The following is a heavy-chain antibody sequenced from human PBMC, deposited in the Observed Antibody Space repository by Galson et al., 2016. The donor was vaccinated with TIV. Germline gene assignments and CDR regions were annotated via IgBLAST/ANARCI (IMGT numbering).Heavy chain of an antibody. CDR1: GFTFSTYA. Sequence: SLRLSCAASGFTFSTYAMNWVRQAPGKGLEWVSGIVGTGGTTYYADSVKGRFTISRDNSKNTLYLPMNSLRAEDTAVYYCAKRKNYGGDAFDLWGQGTLVTVSS. CDR2: IVGTGGTT. J-gene: IGHJ3*01. D-gene: IGHD4-23*01. V-gene: IGHV3-23*01. CDR3: AKRKNYGGDAFDL.